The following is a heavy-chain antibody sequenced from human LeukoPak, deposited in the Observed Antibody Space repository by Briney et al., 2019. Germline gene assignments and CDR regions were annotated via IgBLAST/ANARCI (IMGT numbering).Heavy chain of an antibody. D-gene: IGHD3-22*01. V-gene: IGHV1-69*01. CDR2: IIPIFGTA. Sequence: ASVKVSCKASGGTFSSYAISWVRQAPGQGLEWMGGIIPIFGTANYAQKFQGRVTITADESTSTAYMELRSLRSDDTAVYYCARGTHRYYYDSSGYYAPNFEYWGQGILVTVSS. CDR3: ARGTHRYYYDSSGYYAPNFEY. J-gene: IGHJ4*02. CDR1: GGTFSSYA.